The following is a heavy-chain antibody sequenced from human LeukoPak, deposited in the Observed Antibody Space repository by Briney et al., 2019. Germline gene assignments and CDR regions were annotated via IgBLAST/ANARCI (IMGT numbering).Heavy chain of an antibody. D-gene: IGHD1-1*01. CDR1: GFTFSSYS. V-gene: IGHV3-21*01. CDR2: ISSSSSYI. J-gene: IGHJ4*02. CDR3: TGGFGHNWSPFEN. Sequence: PGGSLRLSCAASGFTFSSYSMNWVRQAPGKGLEWVSSISSSSSYIYYADSVKGRFTISRDNAKNTLSLQMNSLTDDDTALYYCTGGFGHNWSPFENWGQGTLVTVSS.